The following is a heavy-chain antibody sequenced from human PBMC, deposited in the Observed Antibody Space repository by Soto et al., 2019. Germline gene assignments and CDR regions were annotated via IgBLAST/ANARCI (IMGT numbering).Heavy chain of an antibody. CDR2: INHSGST. Sequence: QVQLQQWGAGLLKPSETLSLTCAVYGGSFSGYYWSWIRQPPGKGLAWIGEINHSGSTNYNPSLKSRVTISVDTSMNQFSLKLSSVTAADTAVYYWARYCSGGSCSNYYYGMDVWGQGTTVTVSS. CDR3: ARYCSGGSCSNYYYGMDV. D-gene: IGHD2-15*01. V-gene: IGHV4-34*01. CDR1: GGSFSGYY. J-gene: IGHJ6*02.